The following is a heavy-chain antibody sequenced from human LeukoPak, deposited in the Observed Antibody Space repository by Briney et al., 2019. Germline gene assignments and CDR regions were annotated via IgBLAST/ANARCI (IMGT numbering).Heavy chain of an antibody. J-gene: IGHJ4*02. CDR3: ARGTYDSSGYSY. D-gene: IGHD3-22*01. V-gene: IGHV4-34*01. Sequence: PSETLSLTCAVYGGSFSGYYWSWVRQAPGKGLEWIGEINRSGSTNYNASLTSRGTISLDTSKNHFSLKLTSVTAAATGVYYYARGTYDSSGYSYWGQGTLVTVSS. CDR1: GGSFSGYY. CDR2: INRSGST.